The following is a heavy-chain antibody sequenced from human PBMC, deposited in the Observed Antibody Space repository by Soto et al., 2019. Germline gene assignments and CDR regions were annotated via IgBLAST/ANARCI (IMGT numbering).Heavy chain of an antibody. J-gene: IGHJ4*02. Sequence: EVQLLESGGGLVQPGGSLRLSCAASGFTFSNYAMSWVRQAPGKGLEWVSAIGASGDITHYPDSVKGRFTISRDNSKNTLYLQMTSLRAEDTALYYCAKDRPIRGPQWSGYFDYWGQGILVTVSS. D-gene: IGHD3-3*01. CDR1: GFTFSNYA. V-gene: IGHV3-23*01. CDR2: IGASGDIT. CDR3: AKDRPIRGPQWSGYFDY.